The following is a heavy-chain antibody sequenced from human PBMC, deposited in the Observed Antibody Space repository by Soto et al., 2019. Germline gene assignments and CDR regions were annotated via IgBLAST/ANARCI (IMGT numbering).Heavy chain of an antibody. CDR1: GFTFSSYW. V-gene: IGHV3-7*03. D-gene: IGHD5-18*01. Sequence: QSGGSLRLSCAASGFTFSSYWISWVRQAPGXGLEXVAXXKXXGXXXXXVXXVKGRFTISRDNAKNSLYLQMNSLRAEDTAVYYCARETLYSYGYVDYWGQGTLVTVSS. J-gene: IGHJ4*02. CDR3: ARETLYSYGYVDY. CDR2: XKXXGXXX.